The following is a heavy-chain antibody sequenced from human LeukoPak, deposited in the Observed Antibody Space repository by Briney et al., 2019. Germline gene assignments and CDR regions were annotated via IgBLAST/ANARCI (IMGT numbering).Heavy chain of an antibody. D-gene: IGHD3-22*01. CDR2: ISYDGSNK. J-gene: IGHJ5*02. CDR3: ASYYYDTAFDP. Sequence: GGSLRLSCAASGFTFSSYGMHWVRQAPGKGLEWVAVISYDGSNKYYADSVKGRFTISRDNAKNSLYLQMNSLRAEDTAVYYCASYYYDTAFDPWGQGTLVTVSS. V-gene: IGHV3-30*03. CDR1: GFTFSSYG.